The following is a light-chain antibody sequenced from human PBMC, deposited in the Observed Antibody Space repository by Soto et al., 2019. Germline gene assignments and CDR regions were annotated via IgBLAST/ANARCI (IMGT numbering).Light chain of an antibody. CDR2: LNS. V-gene: IGLV1-40*01. CDR3: QSYDNSLSGVM. CDR1: SSNIGAGYD. Sequence: QSVLTQTPSVSGAPGRRVTISCTGSSSNIGAGYDVHWYQQLPGTAPKLLIYLNSNRPSGVPDRFSGSKSGTSASLAITRLQAEDEADYYCQSYDNSLSGVMFGGGTKVTVL. J-gene: IGLJ3*02.